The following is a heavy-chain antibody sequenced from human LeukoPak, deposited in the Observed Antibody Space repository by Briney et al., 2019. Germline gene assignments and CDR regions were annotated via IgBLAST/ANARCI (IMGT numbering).Heavy chain of an antibody. Sequence: SETLSLTCAVYGGSFSGYYWSWIRQPPGKGLEWIGEINHSGSTNYNPSLESRVTISVDTSKNQFSLKLSSVTAADTAVYYCARERRPTYYDFWSGYYIWGQGTLVTVSS. V-gene: IGHV4-34*01. J-gene: IGHJ4*02. D-gene: IGHD3-3*01. CDR1: GGSFSGYY. CDR2: INHSGST. CDR3: ARERRPTYYDFWSGYYI.